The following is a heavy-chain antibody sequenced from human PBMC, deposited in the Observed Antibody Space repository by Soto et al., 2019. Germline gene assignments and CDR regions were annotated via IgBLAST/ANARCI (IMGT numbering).Heavy chain of an antibody. J-gene: IGHJ4*02. Sequence: QVQLQESGPGLVKPSQTLSLTCTVSGGSISSGDYYWSWIRQPPGQGLQWIGYIYYSGSTYYNPSLKSRVTISVDTSKNQFSLKLSSVTAADTAVYYCARVQGGGGAMVHNYWGQGTLVTVSS. V-gene: IGHV4-30-4*01. CDR3: ARVQGGGGAMVHNY. CDR2: IYYSGST. CDR1: GGSISSGDYY. D-gene: IGHD5-18*01.